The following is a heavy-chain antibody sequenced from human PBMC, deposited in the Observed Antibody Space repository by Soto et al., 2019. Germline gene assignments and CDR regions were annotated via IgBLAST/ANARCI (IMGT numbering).Heavy chain of an antibody. CDR1: GGSFSGYY. J-gene: IGHJ6*02. CDR3: ARARGLRSYSYGRTDYYYYGMDV. CDR2: INHSGST. Sequence: PSETLSLTCAVYGGSFSGYYWSWIRQPPGKGLEWIGEINHSGSTNYNPSLKSRVTISVDTSKNQFSLKLSSVTAADTAVYYRARARGLRSYSYGRTDYYYYGMDVWGQGTTVTVSS. D-gene: IGHD5-18*01. V-gene: IGHV4-34*01.